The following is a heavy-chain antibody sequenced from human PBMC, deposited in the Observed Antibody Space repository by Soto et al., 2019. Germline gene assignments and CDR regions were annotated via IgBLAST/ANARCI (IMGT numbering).Heavy chain of an antibody. CDR2: IVVGSGNT. CDR3: AAPPLYYYGMDV. V-gene: IGHV1-58*01. Sequence: GASVKVSCKASGFTFTSSAVQWVRQARGQRLEWIGWIVVGSGNTNYAQKFQERVTITRDMSTSTAYMELSSLRSEDTAVYYCAAPPLYYYGMDVWGQGTTVTVSS. CDR1: GFTFTSSA. J-gene: IGHJ6*02.